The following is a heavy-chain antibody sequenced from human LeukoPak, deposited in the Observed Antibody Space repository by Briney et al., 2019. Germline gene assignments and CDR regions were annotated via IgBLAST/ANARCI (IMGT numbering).Heavy chain of an antibody. Sequence: TGGSLRLSCAASGFTVSSNYMNWVRQAPGKGLEWVSVIYSRGSTYYADSVNGRFTISRDNSKNTLYLQMNSLRAEDTAVYYCARDVQGRGFDYWGQGTLVTVSS. CDR1: GFTVSSNY. CDR2: IYSRGST. CDR3: ARDVQGRGFDY. D-gene: IGHD3-10*01. J-gene: IGHJ4*02. V-gene: IGHV3-53*01.